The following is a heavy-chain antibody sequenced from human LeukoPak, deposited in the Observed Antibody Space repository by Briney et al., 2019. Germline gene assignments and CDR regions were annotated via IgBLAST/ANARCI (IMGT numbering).Heavy chain of an antibody. D-gene: IGHD6-13*01. Sequence: GGSLRLSCVVSGFTFSNYDMHWVRQATGEDLEWVSGITTTGDTYYAGSVKGRFTISRENAKNSLYLQMNNLRAGDTAVYYCTTGGAPAGYAFHIWGQGTMVTVSS. CDR3: TTGGAPAGYAFHI. CDR1: GFTFSNYD. CDR2: ITTTGDT. J-gene: IGHJ3*02. V-gene: IGHV3-13*04.